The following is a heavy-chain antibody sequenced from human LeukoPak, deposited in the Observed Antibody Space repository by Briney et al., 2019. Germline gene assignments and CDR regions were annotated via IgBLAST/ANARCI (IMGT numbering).Heavy chain of an antibody. CDR2: IYYSGGT. D-gene: IGHD6-13*01. CDR1: GGSISSYY. V-gene: IGHV4-59*01. Sequence: SETLSLTCTVSGGSISSYYWSWIRQPPGKGLEWIGYIYYSGGTNYNPSLKSRVTISVDTSKNQFSLKLSSVTAADTAVYYCARVTSEYSSSWPNSVGFDYWGQGTLVTVSS. CDR3: ARVTSEYSSSWPNSVGFDY. J-gene: IGHJ4*02.